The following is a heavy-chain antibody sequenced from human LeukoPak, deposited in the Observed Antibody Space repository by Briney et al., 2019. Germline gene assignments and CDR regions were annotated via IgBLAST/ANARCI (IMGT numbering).Heavy chain of an antibody. J-gene: IGHJ5*02. D-gene: IGHD2-2*01. CDR2: INHSGST. CDR3: ARGRYCSSTSCRGNWFDP. Sequence: SETLSITCAVYGGSFSGYYWSWIRQPPGKGLEWIGEINHSGSTNYNPSLKSRVTISVDTSKNQFSLKLSSVTAADTAVYYCARGRYCSSTSCRGNWFDPWGQGTLVTVSS. V-gene: IGHV4-34*01. CDR1: GGSFSGYY.